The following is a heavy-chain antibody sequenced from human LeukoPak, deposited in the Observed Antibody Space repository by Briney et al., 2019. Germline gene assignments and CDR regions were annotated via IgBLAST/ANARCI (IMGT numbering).Heavy chain of an antibody. CDR2: FDPEDGET. Sequence: GASVKVSCKVSGYTLTDLSMHWVRQAPGKGLEWMGGFDPEDGETIYAQKFQGRVTMTEDTSTDTAYMELSSLRSEDTAVYYCATCQYDSSGYYFTGSFDYWGQGTLVTVSS. CDR1: GYTLTDLS. J-gene: IGHJ4*02. V-gene: IGHV1-24*01. CDR3: ATCQYDSSGYYFTGSFDY. D-gene: IGHD3-22*01.